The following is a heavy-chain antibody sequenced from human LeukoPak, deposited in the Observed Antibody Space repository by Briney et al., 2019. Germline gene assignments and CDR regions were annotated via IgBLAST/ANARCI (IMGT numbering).Heavy chain of an antibody. D-gene: IGHD2-8*01. CDR1: GGSISSYY. V-gene: IGHV4-59*12. Sequence: SETLSLTCTVSGGSISSYYWSWIRQPPGKGLEWIGYIYYSGSTNYNPSLKSRVTISVDTSKNQFSLKLSSVTAADTAVYYRARDAQYCSNGVCENWFDPWGQGTLVTVSS. CDR3: ARDAQYCSNGVCENWFDP. J-gene: IGHJ5*02. CDR2: IYYSGST.